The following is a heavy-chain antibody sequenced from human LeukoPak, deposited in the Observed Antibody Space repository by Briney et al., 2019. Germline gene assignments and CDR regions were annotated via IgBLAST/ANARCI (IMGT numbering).Heavy chain of an antibody. D-gene: IGHD6-13*01. CDR1: GGSISSYY. J-gene: IGHJ4*02. CDR2: IYYSGST. CDR3: ARDGRGAAAGTYSDY. Sequence: PSETLSLTCTVSGGSISSYYWSWIRQPPGKGLEWIGYIYYSGSTNYNPSLKSRVTISVDTSKNQFSLKLSSVTAADTAVYYCARDGRGAAAGTYSDYWGQGTLVTVPS. V-gene: IGHV4-59*01.